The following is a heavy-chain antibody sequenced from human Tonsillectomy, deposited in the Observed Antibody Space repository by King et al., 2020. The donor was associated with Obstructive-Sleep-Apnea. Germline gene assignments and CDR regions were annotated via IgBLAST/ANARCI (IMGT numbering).Heavy chain of an antibody. Sequence: VQLVESGGGVVQPGRSLRLSCAASGFTFSSYAMYWVRQAPGKGLQWVAVISYDGSNKYYADSVKGRFTISRDNSKNTLYLQMNSLRAEDTAVYYCARPFIAAALGYWGQGTLVTVSS. CDR3: ARPFIAAALGY. CDR2: ISYDGSNK. J-gene: IGHJ4*02. V-gene: IGHV3-30-3*01. D-gene: IGHD6-13*01. CDR1: GFTFSSYA.